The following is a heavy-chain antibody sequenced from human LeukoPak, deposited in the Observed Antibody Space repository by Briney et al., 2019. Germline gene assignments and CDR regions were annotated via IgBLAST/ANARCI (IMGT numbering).Heavy chain of an antibody. Sequence: GGSLRLSCAASGFSFSSNKMRWVRQAPGKGLEWVSTITGSGGNTYYADSVKGRFTISRDNSKNTLYQQMNSLRAEDTAVYYCAKSAYGSGSYYLFNENWGQGTLVTVSS. D-gene: IGHD3-10*01. CDR3: AKSAYGSGSYYLFNEN. CDR1: GFSFSSNK. CDR2: ITGSGGNT. J-gene: IGHJ4*02. V-gene: IGHV3-23*01.